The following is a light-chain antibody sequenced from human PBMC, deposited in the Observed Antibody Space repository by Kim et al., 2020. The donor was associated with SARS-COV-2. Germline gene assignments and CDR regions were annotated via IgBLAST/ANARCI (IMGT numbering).Light chain of an antibody. V-gene: IGKV1-5*03. CDR3: QQTYSASRT. CDR1: QNIGSW. J-gene: IGKJ1*01. CDR2: KTS. Sequence: DIQMTQSPSTLSASVGDRVTITCRASQNIGSWLAWYQQRPGKAPKLLIFKTSRLESGVPSRFRGSGSGTEFTLTISSLQPEDFATYYCQQTYSASRTFGQGTKVDIK.